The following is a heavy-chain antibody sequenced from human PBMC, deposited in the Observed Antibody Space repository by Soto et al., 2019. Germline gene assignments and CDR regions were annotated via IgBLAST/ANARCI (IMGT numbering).Heavy chain of an antibody. D-gene: IGHD4-17*01. CDR2: IYHSGST. J-gene: IGHJ3*02. CDR1: GGSINSAGYS. CDR3: ARALGYGDLLSAFDI. Sequence: SETLSLTRAVCGGSINSAGYSGSWIRQPPGKGLEWIGYIYHSGSTYYNPSLKSRVTISLDRSNNHFSLKLSSVTASDTAMYYCARALGYGDLLSAFDIWGQGTMVTVSS. V-gene: IGHV4-30-2*01.